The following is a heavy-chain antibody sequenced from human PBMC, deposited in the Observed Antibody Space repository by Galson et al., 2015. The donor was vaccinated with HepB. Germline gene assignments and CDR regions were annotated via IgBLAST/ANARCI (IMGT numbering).Heavy chain of an antibody. Sequence: SLRLSCAASGFTFSSYSMNWVRQAPGKGLEWVSYISSSSSTIYYADSVKGRFTISRDNAKNSLYLQMNSLRAEDTAVYYCARVWGYCSSTSCYSRGVRAPDVWGQGTTVTVSS. CDR1: GFTFSSYS. CDR3: ARVWGYCSSTSCYSRGVRAPDV. V-gene: IGHV3-48*04. D-gene: IGHD2-2*01. J-gene: IGHJ6*02. CDR2: ISSSSSTI.